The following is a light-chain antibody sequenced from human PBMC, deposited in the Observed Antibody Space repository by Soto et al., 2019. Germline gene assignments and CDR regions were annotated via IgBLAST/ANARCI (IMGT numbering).Light chain of an antibody. J-gene: IGKJ4*01. CDR1: QTITSSF. V-gene: IGKV3-20*01. CDR3: QQYDSSPLT. CDR2: GAS. Sequence: EIVLTQSPGTLSLSPGERATLSCRASQTITSSFLAWYQQNPGQAPRLLVSGASSRAADVPDRFSGSGSGTDFTLTISRLEPEDFAVYYCQQYDSSPLTFGGRTKVEIK.